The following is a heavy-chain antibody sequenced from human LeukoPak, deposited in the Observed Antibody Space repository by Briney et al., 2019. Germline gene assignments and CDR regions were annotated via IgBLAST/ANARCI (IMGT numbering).Heavy chain of an antibody. Sequence: GGSLRLSCAASGFTVTSNYMTWGRQAPGKGLELVSVIDRGGSKYYADSVKGRFTISRDNSKNMMYLQMKSLRAEDTAVYYCARSFSSGASAPDYWGQGTLVTVSS. D-gene: IGHD1-26*01. CDR2: IDRGGSK. CDR3: ARSFSSGASAPDY. V-gene: IGHV3-53*01. J-gene: IGHJ4*02. CDR1: GFTVTSNY.